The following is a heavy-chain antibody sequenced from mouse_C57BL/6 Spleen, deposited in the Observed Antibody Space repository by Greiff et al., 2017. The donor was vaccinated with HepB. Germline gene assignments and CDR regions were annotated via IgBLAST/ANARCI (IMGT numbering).Heavy chain of an antibody. D-gene: IGHD1-1*01. CDR2: IFPGSGST. J-gene: IGHJ2*01. V-gene: IGHV1-75*01. Sequence: QVQLQQSGPELVKPGASVKISCKASGYTFTDYYINWVKQRPGQGLEWIGWIFPGSGSTYYNEKFKGKATLTVDKSSSTAYMLLSSLTSEDSAVYFCARDIYYGSSPFYYFDYWGQGTTLTVSS. CDR3: ARDIYYGSSPFYYFDY. CDR1: GYTFTDYY.